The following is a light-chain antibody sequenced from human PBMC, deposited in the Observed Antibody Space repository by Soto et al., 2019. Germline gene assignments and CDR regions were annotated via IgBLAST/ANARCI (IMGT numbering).Light chain of an antibody. CDR3: NSYTSSSTLV. Sequence: QSALTQPASVSGSPGQSITISCTGTSSDVGGYNYVSWYQRHPGKAPKLMIYDVSNRPSGVSNRFSGSKSGNTASLTISGLQAEDEADYYCNSYTSSSTLVFGTGTKVTVL. CDR2: DVS. V-gene: IGLV2-14*01. CDR1: SSDVGGYNY. J-gene: IGLJ1*01.